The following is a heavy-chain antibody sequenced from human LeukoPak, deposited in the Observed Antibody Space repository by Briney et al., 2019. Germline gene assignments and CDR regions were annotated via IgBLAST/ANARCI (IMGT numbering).Heavy chain of an antibody. CDR2: ISAYNGNT. Sequence: GASVKVSCKASGYTFTSYGISWVRQAPGQGLEWMGWISAYNGNTNYAQKLQGRVTMTTDTSTSTAYMELRSLRSNDTAVYYCARDDLRPSYGDYGGQFVNWFDPWGQGTLVTVSS. J-gene: IGHJ5*02. D-gene: IGHD4-17*01. CDR3: ARDDLRPSYGDYGGQFVNWFDP. V-gene: IGHV1-18*01. CDR1: GYTFTSYG.